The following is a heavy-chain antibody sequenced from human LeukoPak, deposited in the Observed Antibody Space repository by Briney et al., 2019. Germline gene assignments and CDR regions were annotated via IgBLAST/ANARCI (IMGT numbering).Heavy chain of an antibody. CDR1: GFTFSNYA. CDR3: ARGYSSTLFDY. D-gene: IGHD2-2*01. V-gene: IGHV3-23*01. Sequence: TGGSLRLSCAASGFTFSNYAMTWVRQAPGKGLEWVSAISGSGGSTYYADSVKGRFTISRDNSKNTLYLQVNSLRAEDTAVYYCARGYSSTLFDYWAREPWSPSPQ. CDR2: ISGSGGST. J-gene: IGHJ4*02.